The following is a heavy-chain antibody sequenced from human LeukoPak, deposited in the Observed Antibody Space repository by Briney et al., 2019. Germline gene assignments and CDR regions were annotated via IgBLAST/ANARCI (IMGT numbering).Heavy chain of an antibody. CDR2: IIPILGIA. Sequence: SVKVSCKVSGYTLTELSMHWVRQAPGQGLEWMGRIIPILGIANYAQKFQGRVTITADKSTSTAYMELSSLRSEDTAVYYCARDRGAPTPDAYWGQGTLVTVSS. V-gene: IGHV1-69*04. J-gene: IGHJ4*02. CDR1: GYTLTELS. CDR3: ARDRGAPTPDAY. D-gene: IGHD4-17*01.